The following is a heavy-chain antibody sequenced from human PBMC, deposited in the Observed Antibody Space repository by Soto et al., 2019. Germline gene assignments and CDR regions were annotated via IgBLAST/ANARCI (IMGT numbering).Heavy chain of an antibody. J-gene: IGHJ6*02. CDR2: IYPGDSYT. V-gene: IGHV5-51*01. D-gene: IGHD6-13*01. Sequence: PGESLKISCKGSGYSFTSYWIGWVRQMPGKGLEWMGIIYPGDSYTNYSPSFQGHVTISADKSISTAYLQWSSLKASDTAMYYCASPIAAAGNYYYYGMDVWGQGTTVTVSS. CDR1: GYSFTSYW. CDR3: ASPIAAAGNYYYYGMDV.